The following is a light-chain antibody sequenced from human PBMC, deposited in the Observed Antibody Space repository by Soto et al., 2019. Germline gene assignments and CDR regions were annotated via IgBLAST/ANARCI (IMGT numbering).Light chain of an antibody. CDR2: AAS. Sequence: DIQMTQSPSSVSASVGDTVTITCRASQDISNWLAWYQHKPGKAPKLLIHAASSLQSGVPSRFSGTGSGTDFTLTVSNLQPEDFATYYCQQGNSFLALTFGGGTKVDIK. V-gene: IGKV1-12*01. CDR3: QQGNSFLALT. J-gene: IGKJ4*01. CDR1: QDISNW.